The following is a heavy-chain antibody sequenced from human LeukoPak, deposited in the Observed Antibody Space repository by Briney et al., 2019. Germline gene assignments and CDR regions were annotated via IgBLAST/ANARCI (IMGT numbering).Heavy chain of an antibody. CDR3: AVPQWELLN. CDR2: ISAGGGNT. CDR1: GLTFSSYT. V-gene: IGHV3-23*01. J-gene: IGHJ4*02. Sequence: PGGSLRLSCAASGLTFSSYTMSWVRQAPGKGLEWVSAISAGGGNTYYAGSVKGRFTISRDNPKNTLYLQMNSLRAEDTAVYSCAVPQWELLNWGQGTLVTVSS. D-gene: IGHD1-26*01.